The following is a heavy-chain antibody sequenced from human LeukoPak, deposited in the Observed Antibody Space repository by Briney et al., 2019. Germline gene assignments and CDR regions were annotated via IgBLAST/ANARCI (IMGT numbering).Heavy chain of an antibody. V-gene: IGHV3-53*01. J-gene: IGHJ6*03. CDR1: GFTVSSNY. CDR3: ARAYSSSWPYYYYMDV. D-gene: IGHD6-13*01. CDR2: IYSGGST. Sequence: GGSLRLSCAASGFTVSSNYMSWVRQAPGKGLEWVSVIYSGGSTYYADSVKGRFTISRDNSKNTLYLQMGSLRAEDTAVYYYARAYSSSWPYYYYMDVWGKGTTVTISS.